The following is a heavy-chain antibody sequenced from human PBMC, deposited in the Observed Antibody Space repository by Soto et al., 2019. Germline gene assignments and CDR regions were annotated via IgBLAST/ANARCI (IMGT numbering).Heavy chain of an antibody. CDR2: IFYSGST. CDR3: ARDLRGGSYGMDV. J-gene: IGHJ6*02. Sequence: QVQLQESGPGLVKPSQTLSLTCTVSGGSINSGDYYWSWIRQHPGKGLAWIGYIFYSGSTYYNPSLQRRATVSVDTSKTPFSLKLGSVTAADTAVYYCARDLRGGSYGMDVWGQGTTVTVSS. CDR1: GGSINSGDYY. D-gene: IGHD3-10*01. V-gene: IGHV4-31*03.